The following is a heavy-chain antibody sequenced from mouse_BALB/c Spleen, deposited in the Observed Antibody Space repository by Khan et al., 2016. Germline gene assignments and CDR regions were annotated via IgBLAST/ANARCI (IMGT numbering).Heavy chain of an antibody. Sequence: QVQLQQSGAELARPGASVKLSCKASGYTFTSYWMQWVKQRPGQGLEWIGAIYPGDGDTRYTQKFKGKATLTADKSSSTAYMQLSSLASEDSAVYYDASYYGSSYDYFDYWGQGTTLTVSS. CDR3: ASYYGSSYDYFDY. CDR1: GYTFTSYW. J-gene: IGHJ2*01. V-gene: IGHV1-87*01. CDR2: IYPGDGDT. D-gene: IGHD1-1*01.